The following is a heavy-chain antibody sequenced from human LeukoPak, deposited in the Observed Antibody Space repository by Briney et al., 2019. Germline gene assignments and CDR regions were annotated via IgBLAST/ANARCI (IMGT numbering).Heavy chain of an antibody. D-gene: IGHD3-10*01. V-gene: IGHV3-74*01. J-gene: IGHJ4*02. CDR3: ARGYSGSGRAY. Sequence: GGSLRLSCAASGFTFTSCWMYWVRQGPGKGLVWVSRINNDGSGTTYADSVKGRFAISRDNAKNTLYLQMNSLRAEDTAVYYCARGYSGSGRAYWGQGTLVTVSS. CDR1: GFTFTSCW. CDR2: INNDGSGT.